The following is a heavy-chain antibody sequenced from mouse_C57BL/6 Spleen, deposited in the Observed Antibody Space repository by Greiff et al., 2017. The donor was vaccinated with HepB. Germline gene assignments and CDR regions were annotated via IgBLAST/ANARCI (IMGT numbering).Heavy chain of an antibody. V-gene: IGHV14-3*01. Sequence: DVKLVESVAELVRPGASVKLSCTASGFNIKNTYMHWVKQRPEQGLEWIGMIDPANGNTKYAPKFQGKATITAETSSNTAYLQLSSLTSEDTAIYYCARERDYATYYFDYWGQGTTLTVSS. J-gene: IGHJ2*01. CDR1: GFNIKNTY. CDR2: IDPANGNT. D-gene: IGHD1-1*02. CDR3: ARERDYATYYFDY.